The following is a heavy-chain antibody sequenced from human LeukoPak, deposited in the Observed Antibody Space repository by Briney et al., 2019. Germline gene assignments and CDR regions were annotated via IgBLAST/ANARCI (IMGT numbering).Heavy chain of an antibody. V-gene: IGHV1-18*01. D-gene: IGHD1-26*01. CDR2: ISAYNGNT. J-gene: IGHJ3*02. Sequence: VASVKVSCKASGYTFTSYGISWVRQAPGQGLEWMGWISAYNGNTNYAQKLQGRVTMTTDTSTSTAYMELRSLRSDDTAVYYCAKGKSGSSYDAFDIWGQGTMVTVSS. CDR1: GYTFTSYG. CDR3: AKGKSGSSYDAFDI.